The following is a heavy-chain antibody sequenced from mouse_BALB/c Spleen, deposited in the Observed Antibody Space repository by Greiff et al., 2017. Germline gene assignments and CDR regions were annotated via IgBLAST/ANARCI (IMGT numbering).Heavy chain of an antibody. J-gene: IGHJ4*01. CDR3: ARDGITTVVDAMDY. CDR2: IWAGGST. Sequence: VQVVESGPGLVAPSQSLSITCTVSGFSLTSYGVHWVRQPPGKGLEWLGVIWAGGSTNYNSALMSRLSISKDNSKSQVFLKMNSLQTDDTAMYYCARDGITTVVDAMDYWGQGTSVTVSS. D-gene: IGHD1-1*01. CDR1: GFSLTSYG. V-gene: IGHV2-9*02.